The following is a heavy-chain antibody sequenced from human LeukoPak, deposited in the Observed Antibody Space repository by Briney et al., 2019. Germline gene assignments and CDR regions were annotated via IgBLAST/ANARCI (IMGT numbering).Heavy chain of an antibody. J-gene: IGHJ4*02. CDR3: ARGYYYDSSGSVAPFDY. D-gene: IGHD3-22*01. CDR1: GGTFSSYA. CDR2: IIPIFGTA. Sequence: ASVKVSCKASGGTFSSYAISWVRQAPGQGLEWMGGIIPIFGTANYAQKFQGRVTITADESTSTAYMELSSLRSEDTAVYYCARGYYYDSSGSVAPFDYRGQGTLVTVSS. V-gene: IGHV1-69*13.